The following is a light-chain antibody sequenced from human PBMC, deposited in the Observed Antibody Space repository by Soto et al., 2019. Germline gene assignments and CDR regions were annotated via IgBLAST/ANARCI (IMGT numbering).Light chain of an antibody. V-gene: IGKV3-15*01. J-gene: IGKJ4*01. CDR3: QQYNDWPLT. Sequence: ESVLTQSPSTLSVSPGEGLTLSCRASQSISRTLAWYQQRPGQAPRLLIYGASSRATGVPTRFSGSGSGTEFTLTISSLQSEDFAVYYCQQYNDWPLTFGGGTKVDIK. CDR2: GAS. CDR1: QSISRT.